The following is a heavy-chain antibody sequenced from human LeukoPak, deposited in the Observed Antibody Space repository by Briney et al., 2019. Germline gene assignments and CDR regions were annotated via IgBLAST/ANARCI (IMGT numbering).Heavy chain of an antibody. V-gene: IGHV3-7*01. CDR3: ARYRGSNWFDP. D-gene: IGHD3-16*01. CDR1: GFIFSNYW. CDR2: IKQDGSEK. J-gene: IGHJ5*02. Sequence: GGSLRLSCAASGFIFSNYWMTWVRQAPGKGLEWVANIKQDGSEKYYVDSAKGRFTISRDNAKISLYLQMNSLRAEDTAVYYCARYRGSNWFDPWGQGTLVTVSS.